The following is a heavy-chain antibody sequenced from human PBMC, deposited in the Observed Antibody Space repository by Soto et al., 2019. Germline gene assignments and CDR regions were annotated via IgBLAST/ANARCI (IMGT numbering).Heavy chain of an antibody. CDR2: IYHSGST. D-gene: IGHD3-22*01. CDR3: ASLGESVGYYDSSGYFDY. V-gene: IGHV4-4*02. J-gene: IGHJ4*02. Sequence: SETLSLTCAVSGGSISSSNWWSWVRQPPGKGLEWIGEIYHSGSTNYNPSLKSRVTISVDKSKNQFSLKLSSVTAADTAVYYCASLGESVGYYDSSGYFDYWGQGTLVTVSS. CDR1: GGSISSSNW.